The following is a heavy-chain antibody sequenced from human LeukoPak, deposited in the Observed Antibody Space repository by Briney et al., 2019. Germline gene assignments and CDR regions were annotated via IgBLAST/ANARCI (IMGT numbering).Heavy chain of an antibody. CDR2: IFYSGST. J-gene: IGHJ5*02. D-gene: IGHD2-2*01. CDR3: ARRPGIVVVPAARFDP. V-gene: IGHV4-39*07. CDR1: SGSISTSYYY. Sequence: PSETLSLTCTVSSGSISTSYYYWGWVRQPPGKALEWIGNIFYSGSTYYSPSLKSRVTISLDTSNNQFSLNLSSVTAADTAVYYCARRPGIVVVPAARFDPWGQGTLVTVSS.